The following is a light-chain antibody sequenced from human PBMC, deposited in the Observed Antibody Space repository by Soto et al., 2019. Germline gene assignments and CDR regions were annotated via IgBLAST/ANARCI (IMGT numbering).Light chain of an antibody. Sequence: EIVLTQSPATLSLSPGERATLSGRASQSIGYYLAWYPEKPGQAPRLLIYDPFIRSNGSPARLRGRSSGPDVTLTSNVLCPEDSALYYCQQRGYWPPACAVGQGAKVEIK. CDR2: DPF. J-gene: IGKJ1*01. CDR1: QSIGYY. V-gene: IGKV3-11*01. CDR3: QQRGYWPPACA.